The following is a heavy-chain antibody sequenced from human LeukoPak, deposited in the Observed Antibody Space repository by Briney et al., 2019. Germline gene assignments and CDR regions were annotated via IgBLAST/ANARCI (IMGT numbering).Heavy chain of an antibody. CDR1: GGSISSSSAY. CDR2: MHYSGSS. Sequence: TSETLSLTCTVSGGSISSSSAYWGWIRQPPGKGLEWIGYMHYSGSSNYNPSLKSRLTMSVDTSKNQFSLKLSSVTAADTAVYYCARRITSNCFDPWGQGTLVTVSS. V-gene: IGHV4-61*05. J-gene: IGHJ5*02. CDR3: ARRITSNCFDP. D-gene: IGHD3-10*01.